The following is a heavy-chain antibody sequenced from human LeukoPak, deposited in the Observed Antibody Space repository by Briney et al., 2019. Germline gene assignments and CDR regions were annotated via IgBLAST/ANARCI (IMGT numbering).Heavy chain of an antibody. CDR1: GGSISRGGYY. V-gene: IGHV4-31*03. D-gene: IGHD2-15*01. Sequence: SETLSLTCTVSGGSISRGGYYWSWIRQHPGKGLEWIGYIYYSGSTYYNPSLKSRVTISVDTSKNQFSLKLSSVTAADTAVYYCARGCSGGSCYEAFDIWGQGTMVTVSS. CDR2: IYYSGST. J-gene: IGHJ3*02. CDR3: ARGCSGGSCYEAFDI.